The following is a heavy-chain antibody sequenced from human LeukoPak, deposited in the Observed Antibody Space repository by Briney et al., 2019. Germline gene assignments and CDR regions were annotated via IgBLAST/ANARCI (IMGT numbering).Heavy chain of an antibody. CDR1: GGSISNTLYY. CDR3: ARRKGFGEGYFDS. D-gene: IGHD3-10*01. CDR2: IYYSRST. V-gene: IGHV4-39*01. Sequence: SETLSLTCTVSGGSISNTLYYWAWIRQPPGKGLESIGSIYYSRSTYYSPSLKSRVTISVDTSKNQFSLKLTSVTAADTAVYYCARRKGFGEGYFDSWGQGTLVTVFS. J-gene: IGHJ4*02.